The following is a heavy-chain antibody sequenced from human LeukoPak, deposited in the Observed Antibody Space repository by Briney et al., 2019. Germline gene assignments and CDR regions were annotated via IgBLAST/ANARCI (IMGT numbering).Heavy chain of an antibody. J-gene: IGHJ3*02. V-gene: IGHV3-53*01. CDR1: GFTVSSNY. Sequence: GGSLRLSCAASGFTVSSNYMSWVRQAPGKVLEWVSVIYSGGSTYYADSVKGRFTISRDNSKNTLYLQMNSLRAEDTAVYYCARDPVEYCSGGSCFKDAFDIWGQGTMVTVSS. D-gene: IGHD2-15*01. CDR2: IYSGGST. CDR3: ARDPVEYCSGGSCFKDAFDI.